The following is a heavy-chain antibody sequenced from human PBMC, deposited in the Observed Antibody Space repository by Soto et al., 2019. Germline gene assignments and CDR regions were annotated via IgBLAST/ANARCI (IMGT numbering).Heavy chain of an antibody. CDR2: IFPSDSVI. CDR3: ARLPVPNHRQLYFDY. D-gene: IGHD7-27*01. Sequence: PGESLKISCKASQYNFTDHWIGWVRQMPGKGLEWMAIIFPSDSVIRINSPFKGQVTISADKSINTAFLQWSSLQASDTAMIYCARLPVPNHRQLYFDYWGQGALVTVSS. CDR1: QYNFTDHW. J-gene: IGHJ4*02. V-gene: IGHV5-51*01.